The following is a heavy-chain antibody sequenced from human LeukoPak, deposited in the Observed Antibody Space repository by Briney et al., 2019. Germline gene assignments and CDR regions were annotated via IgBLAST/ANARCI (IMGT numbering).Heavy chain of an antibody. J-gene: IGHJ3*02. Sequence: GGTLRLSCAASGFTFSSYGMSWVRQAPGKGLEWVSVIYSGGSTYYADSVKGRFTISRDNSKNTLYLQMNSLRAEDTAVYYCARARIYYYGSGSYSLGAFDIWGQGTMVTVSS. V-gene: IGHV3-66*01. D-gene: IGHD3-10*01. CDR1: GFTFSSYG. CDR2: IYSGGST. CDR3: ARARIYYYGSGSYSLGAFDI.